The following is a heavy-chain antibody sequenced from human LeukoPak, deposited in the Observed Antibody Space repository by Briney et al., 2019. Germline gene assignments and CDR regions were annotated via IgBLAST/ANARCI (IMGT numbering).Heavy chain of an antibody. CDR1: GFIFSSYR. D-gene: IGHD5-18*01. CDR2: IKQDGSEK. J-gene: IGHJ4*02. CDR3: ARGGKGRIQLWLGGGYYFDY. Sequence: GGSLRLSCAASGFIFSSYRMNWVRQAPGKGLEWVANIKQDGSEKYYVDSVKGRFTISRDNAKNSLYLQMNSLRAEDTAVYYCARGGKGRIQLWLGGGYYFDYWGQGTLVTVSS. V-gene: IGHV3-7*01.